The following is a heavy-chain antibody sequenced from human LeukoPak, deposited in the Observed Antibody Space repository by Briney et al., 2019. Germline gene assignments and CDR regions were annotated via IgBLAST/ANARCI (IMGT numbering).Heavy chain of an antibody. V-gene: IGHV4-34*01. D-gene: IGHD5-18*01. CDR1: GGSFSGYY. CDR2: INHSGST. CDR3: ARVVSVDTAMVFDY. Sequence: SETLSLTCAVYGGSFSGYYWSWIRQPPGKGLEWIGEINHSGSTNYNPSLKSRVTISVDTSKNQFSLELSSVTAADTAVYYCARVVSVDTAMVFDYWGQGTLVTASS. J-gene: IGHJ4*02.